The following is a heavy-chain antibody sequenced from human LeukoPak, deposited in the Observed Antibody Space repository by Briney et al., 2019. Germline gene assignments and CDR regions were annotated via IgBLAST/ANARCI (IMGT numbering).Heavy chain of an antibody. J-gene: IGHJ5*02. D-gene: IGHD1-7*01. V-gene: IGHV4-4*09. Sequence: SETLSLTCTVSGGSISSYYWSWIRQPPGKGLDWIGYIYTSGSTNYNPSLKSRVTISVDTSKNQFSLKLSSVTAADTAVYYCARNFRTGTSHWFDPWGQGTLVTVSS. CDR3: ARNFRTGTSHWFDP. CDR2: IYTSGST. CDR1: GGSISSYY.